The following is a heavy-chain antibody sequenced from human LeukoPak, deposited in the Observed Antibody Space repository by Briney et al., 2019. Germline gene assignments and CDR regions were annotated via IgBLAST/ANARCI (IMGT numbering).Heavy chain of an antibody. V-gene: IGHV1-69*04. CDR1: GGTFSSYA. D-gene: IGHD5-18*01. J-gene: IGHJ6*02. CDR3: ARDQAGYSYGLYYYYYYGMDV. Sequence: GASVKVSCKASGGTFSSYAIIWVRQAPGQGLEWMGRIIPILGIANYAQKFRGRVTITADKSTSTAYMELSSLRSEDTAVYYCARDQAGYSYGLYYYYYYGMDVWGQGTTVTVSS. CDR2: IIPILGIA.